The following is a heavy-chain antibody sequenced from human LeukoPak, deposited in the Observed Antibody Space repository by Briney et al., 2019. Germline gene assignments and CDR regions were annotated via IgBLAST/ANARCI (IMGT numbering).Heavy chain of an antibody. D-gene: IGHD3-22*01. J-gene: IGHJ4*02. V-gene: IGHV1-18*01. CDR3: ARGGPYDSSGYYSHYFDY. Sequence: ASVKVSCKASGYTFTSYGISWVRQAPGQGLEWMGWISAYNGNTNYAQKLQGRVTMTRDTSASTVYMELSSLRSEDTAVYYCARGGPYDSSGYYSHYFDYWGQGTLVTVSS. CDR1: GYTFTSYG. CDR2: ISAYNGNT.